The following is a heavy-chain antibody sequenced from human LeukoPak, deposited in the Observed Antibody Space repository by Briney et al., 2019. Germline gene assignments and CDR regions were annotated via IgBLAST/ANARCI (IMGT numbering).Heavy chain of an antibody. J-gene: IGHJ4*02. CDR3: AKDQPGAMVRGVPDY. CDR1: GFTFSSYG. CDR2: ISYDGSNK. D-gene: IGHD3-10*01. Sequence: GGSLRLSCAASGFTFSSYGMHWVRQAPGKGLEWVAVISYDGSNKYYADSVKGRFTISRDNSKNTLYLQMNSLRAEDTAVYYCAKDQPGAMVRGVPDYWGQGTLVTVSS. V-gene: IGHV3-30*18.